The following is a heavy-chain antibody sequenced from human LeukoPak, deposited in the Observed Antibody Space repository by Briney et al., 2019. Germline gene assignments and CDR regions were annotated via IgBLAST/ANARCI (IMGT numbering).Heavy chain of an antibody. V-gene: IGHV3-30*18. D-gene: IGHD6-19*01. J-gene: IGHJ4*02. CDR2: NLYDGETK. CDR3: AKTPLAVAPGDFFDY. CDR1: GFTFSSYS. Sequence: GGSLRLSCVASGFTFSSYSMHWVRQAPGKGLEWVAVNLYDGETKYYADSVKGRFTVSRDNSKNTLYLQMNSLRADDTAVYYCAKTPLAVAPGDFFDYWGQGTLVTVS.